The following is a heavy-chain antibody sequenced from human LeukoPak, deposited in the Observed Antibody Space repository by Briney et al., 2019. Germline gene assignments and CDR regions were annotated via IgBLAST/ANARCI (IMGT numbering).Heavy chain of an antibody. V-gene: IGHV3-74*01. J-gene: IGHJ4*02. D-gene: IGHD6-19*01. CDR3: ATKQWLAPPPDS. Sequence: PGGSLRLSCAASGFTFSKYWMLWVRQAPGKALESVSRINTDGTVTTYADSVKGRFTVSRDNADNTMFLQMNSVGDEDTAVYYCATKQWLAPPPDSWGQGTPVAVSS. CDR1: GFTFSKYW. CDR2: INTDGTVT.